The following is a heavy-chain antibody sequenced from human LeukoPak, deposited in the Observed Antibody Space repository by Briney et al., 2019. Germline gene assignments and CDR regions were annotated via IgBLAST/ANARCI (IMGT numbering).Heavy chain of an antibody. CDR2: INTYNGNT. J-gene: IGHJ4*02. D-gene: IGHD3-22*01. CDR1: GYTFTNYG. V-gene: IGHV1-18*01. Sequence: ASVKVSCKASGYTFTNYGISWVRQAPGQGLEWMGWINTYNGNTNYAQKFQGRVTMTTDTSTSTAYMELRSLRSDDTAVYYCARVVLDHYYDSSGYLGTLDYWGQGNLVTVSS. CDR3: ARVVLDHYYDSSGYLGTLDY.